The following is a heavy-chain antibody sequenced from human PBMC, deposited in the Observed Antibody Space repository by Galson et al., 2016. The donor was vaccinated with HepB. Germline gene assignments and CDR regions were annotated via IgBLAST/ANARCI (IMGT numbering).Heavy chain of an antibody. D-gene: IGHD3-3*01. J-gene: IGHJ6*02. V-gene: IGHV3-7*01. CDR1: GFTFSMFW. CDR2: IRQDGFEK. CDR3: AKVNLNYDFWSGYFLVGMDV. Sequence: SLRLSCAASGFTFSMFWVSWVRQAPGKGLEWVANIRQDGFEKDYVDPVKGRFTISRDNAKNSVYLQMNSLRAEDTAVYYCAKVNLNYDFWSGYFLVGMDVWGQGTTVTVS.